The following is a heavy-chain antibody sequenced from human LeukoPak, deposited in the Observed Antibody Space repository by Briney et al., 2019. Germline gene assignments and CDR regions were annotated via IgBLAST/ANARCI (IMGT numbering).Heavy chain of an antibody. Sequence: GGSLRLSCAASGFTFSSYWMSWVRQAPGKGLEWMANINQDGSETYYVDSVRGRFTISRDNAKNSLYLQMNSLKTEDTAVYYCTTQSRYCSSTSCRIKYFDYWGQGTLVTVSS. J-gene: IGHJ4*02. CDR2: INQDGSET. V-gene: IGHV3-7*03. CDR3: TTQSRYCSSTSCRIKYFDY. CDR1: GFTFSSYW. D-gene: IGHD2-2*01.